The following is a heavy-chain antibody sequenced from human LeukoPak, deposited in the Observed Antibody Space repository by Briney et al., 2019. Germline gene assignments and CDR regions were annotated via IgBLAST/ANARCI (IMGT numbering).Heavy chain of an antibody. D-gene: IGHD2-21*02. J-gene: IGHJ4*02. V-gene: IGHV4-39*07. CDR2: IYYSGST. CDR3: ARETYCAADCYSGFDF. CDR1: GGSISSSSHS. Sequence: SETLSLTCSVSGGSISSSSHSWGWIRQSPGKGLEWIGSIYYSGSTFYNPSLKSRVTISVDRSKNQFSLKLSSVTAADTAVYYCARETYCAADCYSGFDFWGQGTLVTVSS.